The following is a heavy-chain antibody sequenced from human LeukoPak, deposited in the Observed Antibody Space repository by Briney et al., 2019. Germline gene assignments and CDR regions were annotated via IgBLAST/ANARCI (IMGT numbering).Heavy chain of an antibody. Sequence: PSETLSLTCTVSGGSISSSSYYRGWIRQPPGKGLEWIGSIYYSGSTYYNPSLKSRVTISVDTSKNQFSLKLSSVTAADTAVYYCARDPGRLKAIDYWGQGTLVTVSS. CDR1: GGSISSSSYY. V-gene: IGHV4-39*07. D-gene: IGHD6-25*01. J-gene: IGHJ4*02. CDR3: ARDPGRLKAIDY. CDR2: IYYSGST.